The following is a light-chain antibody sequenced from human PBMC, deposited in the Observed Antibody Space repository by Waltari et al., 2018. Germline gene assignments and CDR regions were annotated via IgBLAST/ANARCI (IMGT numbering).Light chain of an antibody. CDR1: QSISRY. CDR3: QQSYTTPVFT. J-gene: IGKJ2*01. Sequence: DIQMTQSPSSLSASVGDRVAITCRASQSISRYLNWYQQKPGKATKPLIDAASSLESGVPSRFSGSGSGTDFTLTISSLQPEDFATYYCQQSYTTPVFTFGQGTKLEIK. CDR2: AAS. V-gene: IGKV1-39*01.